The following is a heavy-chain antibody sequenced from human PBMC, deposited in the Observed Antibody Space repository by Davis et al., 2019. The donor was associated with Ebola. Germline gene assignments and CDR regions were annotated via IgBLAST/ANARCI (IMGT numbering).Heavy chain of an antibody. CDR1: GFTFSSYW. CDR3: ARDLCSSTSCYSSD. J-gene: IGHJ4*02. Sequence: GGSLRLSCAASGFTFSSYWMSWVRQAPGKGLEWVAVIWYDGSNKYYADSVKGRFTISRDNSKNTLYLQMNSLRAEDTAVYYCARDLCSSTSCYSSDWGQGTLVTVSS. V-gene: IGHV3-33*08. CDR2: IWYDGSNK. D-gene: IGHD2-2*01.